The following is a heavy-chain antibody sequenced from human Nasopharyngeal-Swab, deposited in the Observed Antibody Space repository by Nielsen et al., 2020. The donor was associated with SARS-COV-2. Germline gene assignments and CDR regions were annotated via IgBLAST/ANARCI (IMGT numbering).Heavy chain of an antibody. CDR1: GFTFSSYA. D-gene: IGHD3-10*01. CDR2: ISVNGAST. V-gene: IGHV3-23*01. J-gene: IGHJ4*02. CDR3: ARDPGSYYFDF. Sequence: GESLKISCAASGFTFSSYAMTWVRQAPGKGLEWVSSISVNGASTYYAGSVKGRFTISRDNSRNTLYLQLNSLRAEDTAIYYCARDPGSYYFDFWGQGTLVTVSS.